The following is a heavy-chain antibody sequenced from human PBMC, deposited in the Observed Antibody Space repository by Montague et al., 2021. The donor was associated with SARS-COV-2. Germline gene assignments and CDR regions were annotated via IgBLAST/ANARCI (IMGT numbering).Heavy chain of an antibody. CDR2: IKQDGSEK. D-gene: IGHD2-15*01. V-gene: IGHV3-7*01. CDR3: ARLVVVAATPY. J-gene: IGHJ4*02. CDR1: GFTFSSYW. Sequence: SLRLSCPASGFTFSSYWMSWVRQAPGKGLEWVANIKQDGSEKYYVDSVKGRFTISRDNAKNSLSLQMNSLRAEDTAVYYCARLVVVAATPYWGQGTLVTVSS.